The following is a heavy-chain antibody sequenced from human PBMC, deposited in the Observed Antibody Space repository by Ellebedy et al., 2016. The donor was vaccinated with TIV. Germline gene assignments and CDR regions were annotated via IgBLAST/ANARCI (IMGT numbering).Heavy chain of an antibody. CDR3: TSPRRGSYWYFDL. D-gene: IGHD3-10*01. Sequence: GESLKISCAASGFTFSSSWMHLVRQAPGKGLVWVSRIDTDGSGTGYADSVKGRFTISRDNAKNTLYLQMNSLTAEDTAVYYCTSPRRGSYWYFDLWGRGTLITVSS. CDR2: IDTDGSGT. J-gene: IGHJ2*01. V-gene: IGHV3-74*01. CDR1: GFTFSSSW.